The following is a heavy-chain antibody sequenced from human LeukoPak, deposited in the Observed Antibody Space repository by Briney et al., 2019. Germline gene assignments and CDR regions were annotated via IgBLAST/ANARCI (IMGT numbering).Heavy chain of an antibody. CDR2: IYYSGST. V-gene: IGHV4-30-4*08. CDR1: GGSISSGDYY. J-gene: IGHJ4*02. D-gene: IGHD7-27*01. Sequence: SQTLSLTCTVSGGSISSGDYYWSWIRQPPGKGLEWIGYIYYSGSTYYNPSLKSRVTISVDTSKDQFSLKLSSVTAADTAVYYCARAGPNWDFDYWGQGTLVTVSS. CDR3: ARAGPNWDFDY.